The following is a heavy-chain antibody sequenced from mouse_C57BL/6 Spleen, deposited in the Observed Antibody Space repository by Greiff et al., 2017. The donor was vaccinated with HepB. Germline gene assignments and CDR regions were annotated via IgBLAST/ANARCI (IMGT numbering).Heavy chain of an antibody. CDR2: IRNKANNHAT. V-gene: IGHV6-6*01. CDR1: GFTFSDAW. Sequence: EVHLVESGGGLVQPGGSMKLSCAASGFTFSDAWMDWVRQSPEKGLEWVAEIRNKANNHATYYAESVKGRFTISRDDSKSSVYLQMNSLRAEDTGIYYCTRGKAYYSNYFDYWGQGTTLTVSS. D-gene: IGHD2-5*01. CDR3: TRGKAYYSNYFDY. J-gene: IGHJ2*01.